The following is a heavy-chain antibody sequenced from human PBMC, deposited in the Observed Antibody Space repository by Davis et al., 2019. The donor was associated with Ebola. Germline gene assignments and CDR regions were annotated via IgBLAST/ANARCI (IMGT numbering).Heavy chain of an antibody. CDR3: ARESGVTLDY. CDR1: GYTFTSYG. V-gene: IGHV1-18*01. D-gene: IGHD2-21*02. J-gene: IGHJ4*02. CDR2: ISAYNGNT. Sequence: AASVKVSCKASGYTFTSYGISWVRQAPGQGLEWMGCISAYNGNTNYAQKLQGRVTMTTDTSPSTAYMELRSLRSDDTAVYYCARESGVTLDYWGQGTLVTVSS.